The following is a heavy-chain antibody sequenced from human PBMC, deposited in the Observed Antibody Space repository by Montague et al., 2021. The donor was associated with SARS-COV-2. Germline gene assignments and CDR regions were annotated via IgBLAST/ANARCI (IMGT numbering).Heavy chain of an antibody. CDR3: ASGTYYYDSSGPLSLSWFPFDI. CDR1: GGSISSGSYY. Sequence: TLSLTCTVSGGSISSGSYYWSWIRQPAGKGLEWIGRIYTSGSTNYNPSLKSRVTISVDTSKNQFSLKLSSVTAADTAVYYCASGTYYYDSSGPLSLSWFPFDIWGQGTMVTVSS. D-gene: IGHD3-22*01. J-gene: IGHJ3*02. CDR2: IYTSGST. V-gene: IGHV4-61*02.